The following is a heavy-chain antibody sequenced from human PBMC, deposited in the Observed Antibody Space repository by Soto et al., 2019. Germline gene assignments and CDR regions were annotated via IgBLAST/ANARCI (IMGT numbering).Heavy chain of an antibody. CDR1: GFTFSSYA. D-gene: IGHD3-3*01. J-gene: IGHJ3*02. CDR3: AKDNAFWSGYNHSALEI. Sequence: EVQLLESGGGLVQPGGSLRLSCAASGFTFSSYAMRWVRQAPGKGLEWVSAISGSGGSTYYADSVKGRFTISRDNAKNTIYLQLKSLRAEDKAVDYCAKDNAFWSGYNHSALEIWGQGTMVTVSS. CDR2: ISGSGGST. V-gene: IGHV3-23*01.